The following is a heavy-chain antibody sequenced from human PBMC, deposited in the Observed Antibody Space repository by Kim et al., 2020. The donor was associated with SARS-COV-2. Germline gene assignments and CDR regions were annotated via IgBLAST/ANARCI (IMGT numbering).Heavy chain of an antibody. J-gene: IGHJ4*02. CDR2: IYYSGST. CDR1: GGSVSSGSYY. CDR3: ARRQIAAAFDY. D-gene: IGHD6-13*01. V-gene: IGHV4-61*01. Sequence: SETLSLTCTVSGGSVSSGSYYWSWIRQPPGKGLEWIGYIYYSGSTNYNPSLKSRVIISVDTSKNQFSLKLSSVTAADTAVYYCARRQIAAAFDYWGQGTL.